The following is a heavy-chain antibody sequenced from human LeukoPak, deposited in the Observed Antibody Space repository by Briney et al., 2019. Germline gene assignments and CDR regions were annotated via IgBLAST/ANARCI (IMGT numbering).Heavy chain of an antibody. Sequence: EASVKVSCKASGYTFTSNYMHWLRQAPGQGLEWMGVINPSGGNTNYAQKLQGRVTMTTDTSTSTAYMELRSLRSDDTAVYYCARGAVDSSSWYFDYWGQGTLVTVSS. V-gene: IGHV1-46*01. J-gene: IGHJ4*02. D-gene: IGHD6-13*01. CDR2: INPSGGNT. CDR1: GYTFTSNY. CDR3: ARGAVDSSSWYFDY.